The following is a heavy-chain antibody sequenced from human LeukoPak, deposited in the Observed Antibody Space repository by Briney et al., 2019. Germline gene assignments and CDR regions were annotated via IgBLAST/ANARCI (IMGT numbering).Heavy chain of an antibody. CDR2: ISSSSSYT. D-gene: IGHD3-10*01. Sequence: GGSLRLSCAASGFTFSDYYMTWIRQAPGKGLEWVSYISSSSSYTNYADSVKGRFTISRDNFKNTLYLQMNSLRAEDTAVYYCVKPPRLSIIRGEGMDVWGQGTTVTVSS. CDR1: GFTFSDYY. CDR3: VKPPRLSIIRGEGMDV. J-gene: IGHJ6*02. V-gene: IGHV3-11*03.